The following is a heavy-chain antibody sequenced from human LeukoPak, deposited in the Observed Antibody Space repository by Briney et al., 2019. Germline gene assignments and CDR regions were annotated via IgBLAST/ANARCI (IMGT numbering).Heavy chain of an antibody. CDR2: ISHSGST. D-gene: IGHD2-2*01. CDR1: GGSFSGYY. V-gene: IGHV4-34*01. Sequence: SETLSLTCAVYGGSFSGYYWSWIRQPPGKGLEWIGEISHSGSTNYNPSLKSRVTISVDTSKNQFSLKLSSVTAADTAVYYCARVSSRPGSYWGQGTLVTVSS. CDR3: ARVSSRPGSY. J-gene: IGHJ4*02.